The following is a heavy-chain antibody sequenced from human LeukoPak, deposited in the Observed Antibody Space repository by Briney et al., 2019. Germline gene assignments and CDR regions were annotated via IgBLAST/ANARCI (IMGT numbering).Heavy chain of an antibody. CDR2: ISSSSSYI. J-gene: IGHJ3*02. Sequence: GGSLRLSCAASGFTFSSYSMNWVRQAPGKGLEWVSSISSSSSYIYYADSVKGRFTISRDNAKNSLYLQMNSLRAEDTAVYYCARNWVYYDFWSAPDDAFDICGQGTMVTVSS. CDR1: GFTFSSYS. D-gene: IGHD3-3*01. CDR3: ARNWVYYDFWSAPDDAFDI. V-gene: IGHV3-21*01.